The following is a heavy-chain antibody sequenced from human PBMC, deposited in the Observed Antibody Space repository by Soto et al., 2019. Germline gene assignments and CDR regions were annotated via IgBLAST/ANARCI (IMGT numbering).Heavy chain of an antibody. CDR2: IYYSGST. Sequence: PSETLSLTCTVSGGSISSSSYYWGWIRQPPGKGLEWIGSIYYSGSTYYNPSLKSRVTISVDTSKNQFSLKLSSVTAADTAVYYCARRVWIADTYYFDYWGQGTLVTVSS. CDR1: GGSISSSSYY. J-gene: IGHJ4*02. CDR3: ARRVWIADTYYFDY. D-gene: IGHD6-13*01. V-gene: IGHV4-39*01.